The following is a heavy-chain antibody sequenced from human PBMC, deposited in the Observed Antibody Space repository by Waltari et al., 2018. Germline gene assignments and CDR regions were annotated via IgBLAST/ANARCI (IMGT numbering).Heavy chain of an antibody. CDR1: GYTFTSYA. D-gene: IGHD6-13*01. J-gene: IGHJ4*02. Sequence: VQLVQSGAEVKRPGASLKVSCKASGYTFTSYAMHWVRQVPGQGLGWMGWINAGRGDKKYSQKFQARVTITRDTSASTAYMELSSLTSEDTAVYYCARVKGYSSNWYYFDYWGQGTLVTVSA. V-gene: IGHV1-3*01. CDR3: ARVKGYSSNWYYFDY. CDR2: INAGRGDK.